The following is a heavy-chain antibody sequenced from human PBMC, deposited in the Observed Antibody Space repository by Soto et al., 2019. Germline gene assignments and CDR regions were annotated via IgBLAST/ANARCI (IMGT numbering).Heavy chain of an antibody. J-gene: IGHJ4*02. D-gene: IGHD6-19*01. Sequence: QVQLQESGPGLVKPSETLSLTCTVSGGSISSYYWSWIRQPPGKGLEWIGYIYYSGSTNYNPSLKSRVTISVDTSKNQFSLKLSSVTAADTAVYYCVREGLEAFDYWGQGTLVTVSS. CDR1: GGSISSYY. CDR3: VREGLEAFDY. V-gene: IGHV4-59*01. CDR2: IYYSGST.